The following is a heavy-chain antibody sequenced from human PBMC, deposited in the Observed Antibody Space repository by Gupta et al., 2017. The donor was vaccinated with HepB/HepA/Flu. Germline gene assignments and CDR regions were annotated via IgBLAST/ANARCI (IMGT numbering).Heavy chain of an antibody. V-gene: IGHV1-8*01. D-gene: IGHD3-22*01. CDR1: GLE. Sequence: GLEMNRVRKATGQGLEWMGWMNPNSGNTGYAQKFQGRVTMTRNTSITTAYMELSSLRSEDTAVYYCARLMYYYDSSGYYRLYYYDYWGQGTLVTVSS. J-gene: IGHJ4*02. CDR3: ARLMYYYDSSGYYRLYYYDY. CDR2: MNPNSGNT.